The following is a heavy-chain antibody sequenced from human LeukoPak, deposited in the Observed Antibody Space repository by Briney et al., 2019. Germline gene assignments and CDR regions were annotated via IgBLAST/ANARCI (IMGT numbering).Heavy chain of an antibody. D-gene: IGHD7-27*01. V-gene: IGHV3-7*01. CDR1: GFTFSSYW. CDR2: IKQDGSEK. CDR3: ARVTNWRDAFDI. J-gene: IGHJ3*02. Sequence: GGSLRLXCAASGFTFSSYWMSWVRQAPGKALEWVANIKQDGSEKYYVDSVKGRFTISRDNAKNSLYPQMNSLRAEDTAVYYCARVTNWRDAFDIWGQGTMVTVSS.